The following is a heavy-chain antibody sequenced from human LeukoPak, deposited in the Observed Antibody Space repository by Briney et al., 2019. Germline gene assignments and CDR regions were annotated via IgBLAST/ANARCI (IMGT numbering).Heavy chain of an antibody. CDR2: IKSKTDGGTT. CDR1: GFTFSNAW. J-gene: IGHJ4*02. CDR3: STTGILGAAVDS. D-gene: IGHD1-26*01. V-gene: IGHV3-15*01. Sequence: GGSLRLSCAASGFTFSNAWMSWVRQAPEKGLEWVGRIKSKTDGGTTDYAAPVKGRFTISRDDSKNTLYLQMNSLKTEDTAVYYCSTTGILGAAVDSWGQGTLVTVSS.